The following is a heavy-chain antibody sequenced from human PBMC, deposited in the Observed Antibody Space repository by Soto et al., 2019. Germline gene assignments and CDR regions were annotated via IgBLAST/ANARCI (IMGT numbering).Heavy chain of an antibody. CDR2: ISRSGSTI. CDR1: GFTFSDYY. V-gene: IGHV3-11*01. D-gene: IGHD2-2*01. Sequence: QVQLVESGGGLVKPGGSLRLSCAASGFTFSDYYMSWIRQAPGQGLEWVSYISRSGSTIYYADSVKGLFTISRDNAKNSLYLQMNSLRAEDTAVYYCARGRRYCSSTSCYGGYHFDYWGQGTLVTVSS. CDR3: ARGRRYCSSTSCYGGYHFDY. J-gene: IGHJ4*02.